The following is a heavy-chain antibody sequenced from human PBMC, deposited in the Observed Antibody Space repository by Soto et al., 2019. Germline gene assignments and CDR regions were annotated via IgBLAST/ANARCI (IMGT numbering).Heavy chain of an antibody. V-gene: IGHV4-30-4*01. CDR3: ARDPYSSSSGPYFDY. CDR2: IYYSGST. J-gene: IGHJ4*02. CDR1: GDYISNDDYC. Sequence: LSYTVSGDYISNDDYCWRWIRQPPRKGLEWIGYIYYSGSTYYNPSLKSRVTISVDTSKNQFSLKLSSVTAADTAVYYCARDPYSSSSGPYFDYWGQGTLVTV. D-gene: IGHD6-6*01.